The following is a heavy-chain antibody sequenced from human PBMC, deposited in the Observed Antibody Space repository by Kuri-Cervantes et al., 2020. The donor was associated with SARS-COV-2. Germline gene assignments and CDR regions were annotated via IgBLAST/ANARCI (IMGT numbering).Heavy chain of an antibody. Sequence: GESLKITCADSGFTFSSYSMNWVRQAPGKGLEWVSSISSSNSYIYYADSVKGRFTISRDNAKNSLYLQMNSLRAEDTAVYYCAKEIRATTRFDAFDIWGQGTMVTVSS. V-gene: IGHV3-21*01. J-gene: IGHJ3*02. CDR3: AKEIRATTRFDAFDI. CDR2: ISSSNSYI. CDR1: GFTFSSYS. D-gene: IGHD1-26*01.